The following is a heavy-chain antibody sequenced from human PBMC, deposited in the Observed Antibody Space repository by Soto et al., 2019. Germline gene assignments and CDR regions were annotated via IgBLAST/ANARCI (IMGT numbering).Heavy chain of an antibody. CDR2: ISSSSSTI. V-gene: IGHV3-48*01. CDR1: GFTFSSYS. Sequence: GGSLRLSCAASGFTFSSYSMNWVRQAPGKGLEWVSYISSSSSTIYYADSVKGRFTISRDNAKNSLYLQMNSLRAEDTAVYYCAREDYDYIWGSFHNYAFDIWGQGTMVTVSS. J-gene: IGHJ3*02. CDR3: AREDYDYIWGSFHNYAFDI. D-gene: IGHD3-16*01.